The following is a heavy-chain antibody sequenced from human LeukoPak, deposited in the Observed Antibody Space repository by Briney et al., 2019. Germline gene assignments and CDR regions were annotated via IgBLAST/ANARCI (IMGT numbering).Heavy chain of an antibody. V-gene: IGHV3-23*01. CDR3: ARVFHLIDH. J-gene: IGHJ4*02. CDR2: ISGSGGST. Sequence: GGSLRLSCAASGFTFSSYAMSWVRQAPGKGLEWVSAISGSGGSTYYADSVKGRFTISRDNAKNTLYLQMNSLRVEDTAVYYCARVFHLIDHWGQGTLVTVSS. CDR1: GFTFSSYA.